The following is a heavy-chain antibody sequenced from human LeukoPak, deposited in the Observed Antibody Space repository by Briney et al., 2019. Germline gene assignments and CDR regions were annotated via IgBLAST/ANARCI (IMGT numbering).Heavy chain of an antibody. CDR1: GFTFSSYA. D-gene: IGHD3-22*01. J-gene: IGHJ4*02. V-gene: IGHV3-23*01. Sequence: GGSLRLSXAASGFTFSSYAMSWVRQAPGKGLEWVSAISGSGGSTYYADSVKGRFTISRDNSKNTLYLQMNSLRAEDTAVYYCAKDRAMIVVVITKGFDYWGQGTLVTVSS. CDR3: AKDRAMIVVVITKGFDY. CDR2: ISGSGGST.